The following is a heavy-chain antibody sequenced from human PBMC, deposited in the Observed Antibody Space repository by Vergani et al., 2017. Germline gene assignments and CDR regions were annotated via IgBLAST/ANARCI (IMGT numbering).Heavy chain of an antibody. CDR3: ARDSPCSTSCYEGGGYYYYYMDV. CDR1: GGPFSSYA. CDR2: IIPIFGTA. V-gene: IGHV1-69*01. J-gene: IGHJ6*03. D-gene: IGHD2-2*01. Sequence: QVQLVQSGAEVKKPGSSVKVSCKASGGPFSSYAISWVRQAPGQGLEWMGGIIPIFGTANYAQKFQGRVTITADESTSTAYMELSSLRSEDTAVYYCARDSPCSTSCYEGGGYYYYYMDVWGKGTTVTVSS.